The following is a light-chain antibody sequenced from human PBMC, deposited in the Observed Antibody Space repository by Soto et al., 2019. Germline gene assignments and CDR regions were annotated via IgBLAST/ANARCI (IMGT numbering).Light chain of an antibody. V-gene: IGLV1-40*01. J-gene: IGLJ1*01. CDR2: GNT. CDR3: QSYDSSLSAYV. CDR1: SCNIGTTYD. Sequence: QSALTQPPSVSGAPGQRITISCTGSSCNIGTTYDVPWYQQLPGKAPKLLIYGNTNRPSGVPDRFSGSRSGTTASLAITGLQDEEEADYYCQSYDSSLSAYVFGTGTKVTVL.